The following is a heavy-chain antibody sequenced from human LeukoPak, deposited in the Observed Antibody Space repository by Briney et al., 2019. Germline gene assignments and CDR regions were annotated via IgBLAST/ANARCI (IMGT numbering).Heavy chain of an antibody. Sequence: TGGSLRLSCAASGFTFDDYGMSWVRQAPGKGLVWVSGINWNGGSTGYADSVKGRFTISRDNAKNSLYLQMNSLRAEDTALYYRARESGSYFDYWGQGTLVTVSS. J-gene: IGHJ4*02. CDR3: ARESGSYFDY. CDR2: INWNGGST. D-gene: IGHD1-26*01. V-gene: IGHV3-20*04. CDR1: GFTFDDYG.